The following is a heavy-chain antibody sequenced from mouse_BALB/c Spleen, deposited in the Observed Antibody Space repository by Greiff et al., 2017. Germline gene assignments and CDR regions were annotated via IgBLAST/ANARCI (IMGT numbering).Heavy chain of an antibody. Sequence: EVKVVESGGGLVQPGGSLKLSCAASGFTFSDYYMYWVRQTPEKRLEWVATISDGGSYTYYPDSVKGRFTISRDNAKNNLYLQMSSLKSEDTAMYYCARDGGFDYWGQGTTLTVSS. CDR2: ISDGGSYT. J-gene: IGHJ2*01. CDR3: ARDGGFDY. V-gene: IGHV5-4*02. CDR1: GFTFSDYY.